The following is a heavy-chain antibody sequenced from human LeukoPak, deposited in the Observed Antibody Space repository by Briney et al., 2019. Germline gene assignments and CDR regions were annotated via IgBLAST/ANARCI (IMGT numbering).Heavy chain of an antibody. CDR1: GYSISSGYY. J-gene: IGHJ4*02. D-gene: IGHD3-22*01. Sequence: SETLSLTCTVSGYSISSGYYWGWIRQPPGKGLEWIGSIYHSGSTYYNPSLKSRVTISVDTSKSQFSLRLSSVTAADTAVYHCARAGYYHDSRGYFSRYYFDYWGQGTLVPVSS. CDR2: IYHSGST. CDR3: ARAGYYHDSRGYFSRYYFDY. V-gene: IGHV4-38-2*02.